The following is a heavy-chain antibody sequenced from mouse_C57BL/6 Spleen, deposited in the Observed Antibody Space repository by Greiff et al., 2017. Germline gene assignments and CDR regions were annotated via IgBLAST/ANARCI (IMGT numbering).Heavy chain of an antibody. D-gene: IGHD2-1*01. CDR3: ARDGNYAMDY. CDR1: GFTSSSYA. CDR2: ISSGGDYI. Sequence: EVMLVESGEGLVKPGGSLKLSCAASGFTSSSYAMPWVRQTPEKRLEWVAYISSGGDYIYYADTVKGRFTISRDNAMNTLYLQMSSLKSEATAMYYFARDGNYAMDYWGQGTSVTVSS. J-gene: IGHJ4*01. V-gene: IGHV5S21*01.